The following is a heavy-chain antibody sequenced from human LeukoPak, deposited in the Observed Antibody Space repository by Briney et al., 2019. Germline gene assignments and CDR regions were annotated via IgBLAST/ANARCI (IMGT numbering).Heavy chain of an antibody. CDR2: IYTSGST. CDR3: ARDTDSSGYYYPFAY. Sequence: SETLSLTCTVSGGSISSYYWSWIRQPARKGLEWIGRIYTSGSTNYNPSLKSRVTMSVDTSKNQFSLKLSSVTAADTAVYYCARDTDSSGYYYPFAYWGKGTLVTVSS. D-gene: IGHD3-22*01. V-gene: IGHV4-4*07. J-gene: IGHJ4*02. CDR1: GGSISSYY.